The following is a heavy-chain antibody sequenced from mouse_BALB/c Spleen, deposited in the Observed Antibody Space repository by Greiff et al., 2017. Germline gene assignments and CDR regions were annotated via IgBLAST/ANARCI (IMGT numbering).Heavy chain of an antibody. V-gene: IGHV1S135*01. Sequence: VQLQQSGPELVKPGASVKVSCKASGYAFTSYNMYWVKQSHGKSLEWIGYIDPYNGGTSYNQKFKGKATLTVDKSSSTAYMHLNSLTSEDSAVYYCAREGTTGVATGGTFAYWGQGTLVTVSA. D-gene: IGHD1-1*01. CDR2: IDPYNGGT. CDR1: GYAFTSYN. CDR3: AREGTTGVATGGTFAY. J-gene: IGHJ3*01.